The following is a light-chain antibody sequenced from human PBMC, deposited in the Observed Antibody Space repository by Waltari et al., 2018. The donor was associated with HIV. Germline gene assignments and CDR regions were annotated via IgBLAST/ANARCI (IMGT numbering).Light chain of an antibody. CDR1: QSIRSY. V-gene: IGKV1-39*01. J-gene: IGKJ1*01. CDR3: QPSHSTPWP. CDR2: AAS. Sequence: IQSTQAPSSLSASVGDRVTITCRASQSIRSYLNWYQHKSWTAPKLLIYAASSLQSGVPSRFSGRGSGAEYTLTIISLQPEDFATYYCQPSHSTPWPFGQGTKVELK.